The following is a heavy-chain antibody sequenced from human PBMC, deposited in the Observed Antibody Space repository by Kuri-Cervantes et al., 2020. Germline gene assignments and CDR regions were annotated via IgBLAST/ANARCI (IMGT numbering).Heavy chain of an antibody. J-gene: IGHJ6*02. V-gene: IGHV6-1*01. CDR1: GDRVSSKSAE. D-gene: IGHD3-10*01. Sequence: SQTLSLTCAISGDRVSSKSAEWNWKRQSQSRGLEWLGRTYYRSKWYNDYAVSVKSRITINPDTSKNQLSLQLNSVTPEDTAVYYCARSNTFFTMVRCVMSFFHPSNPSDYYYYGMAVWGQGTTVTVSS. CDR2: TYYRSKWYN. CDR3: ARSNTFFTMVRCVMSFFHPSNPSDYYYYGMAV.